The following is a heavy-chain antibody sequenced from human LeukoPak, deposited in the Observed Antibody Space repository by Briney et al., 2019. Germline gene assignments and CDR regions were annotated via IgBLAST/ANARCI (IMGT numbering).Heavy chain of an antibody. V-gene: IGHV4-39*07. CDR2: INHSGST. Sequence: SETLSLTCTVSGGSISSSSYYWSWIRQPPGKGLEWIGEINHSGSTNYNPSLKSRVTISVDTSKNQFSLKLSSVTAADTAVYYCARGHMPRRGYFDYWGQGTLVTVSS. D-gene: IGHD2-2*01. CDR3: ARGHMPRRGYFDY. J-gene: IGHJ4*02. CDR1: GGSISSSSYY.